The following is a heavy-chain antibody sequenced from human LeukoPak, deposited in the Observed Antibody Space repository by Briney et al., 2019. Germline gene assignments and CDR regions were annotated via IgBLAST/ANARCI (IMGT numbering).Heavy chain of an antibody. V-gene: IGHV3-21*01. J-gene: IGHJ6*02. D-gene: IGHD1-1*01. CDR1: GFTFSHYS. CDR2: IRFTGSYI. CDR3: ARAFASNSPMDV. Sequence: GGSLRLSCVASGFTFSHYSMNWVRQAPGKGLEWVSSIRFTGSYIYYADSVKGRFTISRDDAKNSLYLQMNSLRAEDTAVYYCARAFASNSPMDVWGQGTTVTVSS.